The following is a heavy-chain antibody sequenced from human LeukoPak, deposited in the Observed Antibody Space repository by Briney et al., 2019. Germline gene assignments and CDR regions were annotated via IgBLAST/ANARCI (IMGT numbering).Heavy chain of an antibody. Sequence: GGSLRLSCAASGFTFDDYAMHWVRQAPGKGLEWVSGISWNSGSIGYADSVKGRFTISRDNAKNSLYLQMISLRAEDTALYYCAKDRRKVRGVSINYYGMDVWGQGTTVTVSS. CDR2: ISWNSGSI. J-gene: IGHJ6*02. D-gene: IGHD3-10*01. CDR1: GFTFDDYA. V-gene: IGHV3-9*01. CDR3: AKDRRKVRGVSINYYGMDV.